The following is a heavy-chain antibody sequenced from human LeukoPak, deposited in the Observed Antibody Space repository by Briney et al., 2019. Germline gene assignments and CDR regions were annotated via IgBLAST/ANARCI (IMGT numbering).Heavy chain of an antibody. CDR1: GYTFTSYD. CDR3: ARHYYGSGRQGNWFDP. J-gene: IGHJ5*02. D-gene: IGHD3-10*01. CDR2: MNPNSGNT. Sequence: ASVKVSCKASGYTFTSYDINWVRQATGQGLEWMRWMNPNSGNTGYAQKFQGRVTMTRNTSISTAYMELSSLRSEDTAVYYCARHYYGSGRQGNWFDPWGQGTLVTVSS. V-gene: IGHV1-8*01.